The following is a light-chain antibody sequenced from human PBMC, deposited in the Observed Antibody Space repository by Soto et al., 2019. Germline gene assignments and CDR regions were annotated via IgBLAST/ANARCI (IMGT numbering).Light chain of an antibody. CDR3: SSNTTSNTWV. V-gene: IGLV2-14*01. J-gene: IGLJ3*02. Sequence: SALTQPASVSGSPGQSITISCAGTSRDIGVYTFVFWYQQHPGKAPKLVIHDVSNRPSGVSNRVSASKSGNTASLTISGLQAEDEADYYCSSNTTSNTWVFGGGTKLTVL. CDR1: SRDIGVYTF. CDR2: DVS.